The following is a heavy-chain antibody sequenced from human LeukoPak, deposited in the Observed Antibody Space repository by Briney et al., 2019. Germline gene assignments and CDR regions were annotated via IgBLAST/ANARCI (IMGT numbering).Heavy chain of an antibody. CDR2: INWNGGST. V-gene: IGHV3-20*01. CDR1: GFTFDDYG. D-gene: IGHD6-6*01. CDR3: ARDGYSSSDGAFDI. Sequence: GGSLRLSCAASGFTFDDYGMSWVRQAQGKGLEWVSGINWNGGSTGYADSVKGRFTISRDNAKNSLYLQMNSLRAEDTALYHCARDGYSSSDGAFDIWGQGTMVTVSS. J-gene: IGHJ3*02.